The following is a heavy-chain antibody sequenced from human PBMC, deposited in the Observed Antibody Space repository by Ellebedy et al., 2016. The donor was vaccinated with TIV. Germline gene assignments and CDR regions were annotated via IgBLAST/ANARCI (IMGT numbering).Heavy chain of an antibody. V-gene: IGHV1-2*02. J-gene: IGHJ2*01. D-gene: IGHD1-1*01. CDR1: GFIFTGYH. CDR3: ARDPPRTGDSYFDL. Sequence: ASVKVSCKPSGFIFTGYHIHWVRQAPGQGLEWMGWIYPYNGGTNYAQKFQGRVTITRDTSISTGYMELSGLRSDDTAVYYCARDPPRTGDSYFDLWGRGTLVTVSS. CDR2: IYPYNGGT.